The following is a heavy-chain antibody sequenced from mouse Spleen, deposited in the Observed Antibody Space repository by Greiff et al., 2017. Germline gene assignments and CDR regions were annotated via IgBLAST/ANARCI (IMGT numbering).Heavy chain of an antibody. J-gene: IGHJ4*01. CDR3: ACACYGDYYAMDY. V-gene: IGHV1-54*01. CDR1: GYAFTNYL. Sequence: QVQLQQSGAELVRPGTSVKVSCKASGYAFTNYLIDWVKQRPGQGLEWIGVINPGRGGTNYNEKFKGKATLTADKSSSTSYMQLSSLTSEDCAVDICACACYGDYYAMDYWGQGTSVTVSS. D-gene: IGHD2-13*01. CDR2: INPGRGGT.